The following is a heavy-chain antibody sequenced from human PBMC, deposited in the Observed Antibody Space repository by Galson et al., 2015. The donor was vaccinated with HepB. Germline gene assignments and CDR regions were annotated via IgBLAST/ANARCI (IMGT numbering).Heavy chain of an antibody. CDR1: GFTFSSYW. J-gene: IGHJ4*02. Sequence: SLRLSCAASGFTFSSYWMSWVRQAPGKGLEWVANIKQDGSEKYYVGSVKGRFTISRDNAKNSLYLQMNSLRAEDTAVYYCASRLLWFGELLVYWGQGTLVTVSS. CDR2: IKQDGSEK. CDR3: ASRLLWFGELLVY. V-gene: IGHV3-7*03. D-gene: IGHD3-10*01.